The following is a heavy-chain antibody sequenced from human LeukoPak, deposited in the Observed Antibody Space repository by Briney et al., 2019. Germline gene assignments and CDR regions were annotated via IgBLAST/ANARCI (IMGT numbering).Heavy chain of an antibody. Sequence: EGSLRLSCAASGFTFSSYEMNWVRQAPGKGLEWVSKISSSGSAIYYADSVKGRFTISRDNAKSSLYLQMNSLRVEDTAIYYCARGGSLGYWGQGTLVTVSS. V-gene: IGHV3-48*03. CDR3: ARGGSLGY. CDR2: ISSSGSAI. CDR1: GFTFSSYE. D-gene: IGHD6-19*01. J-gene: IGHJ4*02.